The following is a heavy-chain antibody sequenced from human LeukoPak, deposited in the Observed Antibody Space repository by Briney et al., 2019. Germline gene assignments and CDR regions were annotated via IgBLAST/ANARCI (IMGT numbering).Heavy chain of an antibody. CDR1: GFTFSGYA. D-gene: IGHD1-26*01. CDR2: ISGSGGST. CDR3: AKDQSWGSYFSEYYYYYMDV. V-gene: IGHV3-23*01. Sequence: GGSLRLSCAASGFTFSGYAMSWVRQAPGKGLEWASAISGSGGSTYYADSVKGRFTISRDNSKNTLYLQMNSLRAEDTAVYYCAKDQSWGSYFSEYYYYYMDVWGKGTTVTVSS. J-gene: IGHJ6*03.